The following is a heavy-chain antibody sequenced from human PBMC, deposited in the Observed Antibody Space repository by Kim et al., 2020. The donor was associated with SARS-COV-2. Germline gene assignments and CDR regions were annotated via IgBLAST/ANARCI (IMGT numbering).Heavy chain of an antibody. D-gene: IGHD2-21*02. CDR2: IYYSGST. V-gene: IGHV4-61*01. CDR1: GGSVSSGSYY. J-gene: IGHJ6*02. Sequence: SETLSLTCTVSGGSVSSGSYYWSWIRQPPGKGLEWIGYIYYSGSTNYNPSLKSRVTISVDTSKNQFSLKLSSVTAADTAVYYCARDPTPGGDHYYYYYGMDVWGQGTTVTVSS. CDR3: ARDPTPGGDHYYYYYGMDV.